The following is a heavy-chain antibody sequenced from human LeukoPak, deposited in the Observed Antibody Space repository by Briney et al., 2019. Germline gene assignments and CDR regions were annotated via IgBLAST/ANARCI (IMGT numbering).Heavy chain of an antibody. CDR2: ISSSSSYI. CDR3: ARGSIAARNWFGP. D-gene: IGHD6-6*01. V-gene: IGHV3-21*01. J-gene: IGHJ5*02. Sequence: PGGSLRLSCAASGFTFSSYSMNWVRQAPGKGLEWVSSISSSSSYIYYADSVKGRFTISRDNAMNSLYLQMNSLRAEDTAVYYCARGSIAARNWFGPWGQGTLVTVSS. CDR1: GFTFSSYS.